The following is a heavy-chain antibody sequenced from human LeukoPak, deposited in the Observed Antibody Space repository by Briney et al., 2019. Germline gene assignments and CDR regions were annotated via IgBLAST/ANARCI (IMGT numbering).Heavy chain of an antibody. J-gene: IGHJ4*02. CDR2: VFDSGGT. D-gene: IGHD6-13*01. CDR1: GGSISNYW. CDR3: ARGYSSSWNYFDY. V-gene: IGHV4-59*01. Sequence: PSETLSLTCTVSGGSISNYWWSWIRQPPGKGLEWIGYVFDSGGTNYNPSLKSRVTISVDTSKKQFSLKLSSVTAADTAVYYCARGYSSSWNYFDYWGQRTLVTVSS.